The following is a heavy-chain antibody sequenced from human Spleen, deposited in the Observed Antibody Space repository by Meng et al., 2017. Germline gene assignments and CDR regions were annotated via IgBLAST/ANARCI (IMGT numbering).Heavy chain of an antibody. J-gene: IGHJ2*01. V-gene: IGHV3-74*02. CDR3: ARNWYFDL. Sequence: VQLVESGGGVVQPGRSLRLSCAASGFTFSTYGMHWVRQAPGKGLVWVSDITNDGRIARYADSLKGRFIISRDNSKNTLYLQMDNLRAEDTAVYYCARNWYFDLWGRGTLVTVSS. CDR1: GFTFSTYG. CDR2: ITNDGRIA.